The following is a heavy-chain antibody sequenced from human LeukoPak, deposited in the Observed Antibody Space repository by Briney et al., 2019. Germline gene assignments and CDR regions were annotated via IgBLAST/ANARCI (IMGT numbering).Heavy chain of an antibody. V-gene: IGHV4-31*03. D-gene: IGHD1-26*01. J-gene: IGHJ3*02. CDR1: GGSISSGGYY. Sequence: KPSETLSLTCTVSGGSISSGGYYWSWIRQHPGKGLEWIGYIYYSGSTYYNPSLKSRVTISVDTSKNQFSLKLSSVTAADTAVYYCARGNKWELLDAFDIWGQGTMVTVSS. CDR2: IYYSGST. CDR3: ARGNKWELLDAFDI.